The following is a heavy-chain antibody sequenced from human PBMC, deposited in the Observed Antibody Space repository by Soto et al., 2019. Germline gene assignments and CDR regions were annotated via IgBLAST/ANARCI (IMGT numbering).Heavy chain of an antibody. CDR2: ISSSSSYI. Sequence: GGSLRLSCASSGFTFSSYSMNWVRQAPGKGLEWVSSISSSSSYIYYADSVKGRFTISRDNAKNSLYLQMNSLRAEDTAVYYCARESIVVVPAAPNWFDPWGQGTLVTVSS. CDR3: ARESIVVVPAAPNWFDP. J-gene: IGHJ5*02. D-gene: IGHD2-2*01. CDR1: GFTFSSYS. V-gene: IGHV3-21*01.